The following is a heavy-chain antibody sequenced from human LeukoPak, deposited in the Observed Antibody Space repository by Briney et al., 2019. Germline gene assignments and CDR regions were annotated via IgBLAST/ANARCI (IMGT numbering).Heavy chain of an antibody. CDR2: IRYDGSNK. J-gene: IGHJ4*02. V-gene: IGHV3-30*02. CDR3: AKLVDYYGSGSYIGIDY. D-gene: IGHD3-10*01. CDR1: GFTFSSYG. Sequence: GGSLRLSCAASGFTFSSYGMHWVRQAPGKGLEWVAFIRYDGSNKYYADSVKGRFTISRDNSKNTLYLQMNSLRAEDTAVYYCAKLVDYYGSGSYIGIDYRGQGTLVTVSS.